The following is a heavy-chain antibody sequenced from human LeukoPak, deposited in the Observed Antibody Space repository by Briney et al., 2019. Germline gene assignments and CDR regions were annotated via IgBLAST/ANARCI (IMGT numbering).Heavy chain of an antibody. V-gene: IGHV1-2*02. CDR3: ARGKGITMIVAH. Sequence: ASVKVSCKASGYTFTGSYIHWVRQAPGQGLEWRGWINPNSGGTNYAQKFQGRVTMTRDTSISTAYMELSRLRSDDTAVYYCARGKGITMIVAHWGQGTLVTVSS. D-gene: IGHD3-22*01. CDR1: GYTFTGSY. CDR2: INPNSGGT. J-gene: IGHJ4*02.